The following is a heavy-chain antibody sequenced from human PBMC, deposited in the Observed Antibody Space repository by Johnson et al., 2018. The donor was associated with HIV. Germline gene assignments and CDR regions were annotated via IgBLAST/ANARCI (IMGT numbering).Heavy chain of an antibody. CDR1: GFTFDHYA. J-gene: IGHJ3*01. CDR2: MGWDGCTL. Sequence: VQLVESGGGLVQPGRSLRLSCAAYGFTFDHYAMHWVRQGPGKGLEWVAGMGWDGCTLGYVDSVKGRFTISRDDATNSLYLQMHSLRTEDTALYYCAKDHNYGSYLLAFDVWGQGTMVTVSS. D-gene: IGHD3-10*01. V-gene: IGHV3-9*01. CDR3: AKDHNYGSYLLAFDV.